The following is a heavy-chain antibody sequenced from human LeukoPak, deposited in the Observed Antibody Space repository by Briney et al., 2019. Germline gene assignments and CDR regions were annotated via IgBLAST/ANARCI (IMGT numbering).Heavy chain of an antibody. CDR3: AGVNLIIVVISAAIGVGEPYYSYYMDV. Sequence: SETLSLTCAVYGGSFSGYYWSWIRQPPGKGLEWIGEINHSGSTNYNPSLKSRVTMSVDTSKNQFSLHLSSVTAADTAVYYCAGVNLIIVVISAAIGVGEPYYSYYMDVWGKGTTVTVSS. CDR1: GGSFSGYY. D-gene: IGHD2-2*01. V-gene: IGHV4-34*01. CDR2: INHSGST. J-gene: IGHJ6*03.